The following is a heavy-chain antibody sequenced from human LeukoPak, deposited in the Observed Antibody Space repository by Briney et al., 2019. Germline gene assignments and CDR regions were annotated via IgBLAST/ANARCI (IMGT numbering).Heavy chain of an antibody. V-gene: IGHV3-30-3*01. J-gene: IGHJ3*01. CDR3: ARDRVDAFDL. CDR1: RFTFSNYP. Sequence: GGSLRLSCAASRFTFSNYPMHWVRQAPGKGLEWVAIISYDGNIKYYADSVKGRFTISRDNSKSTLYLQMNSLRPEDSAVYYCARDRVDAFDLWGQGEMVIVSS. CDR2: ISYDGNIK. D-gene: IGHD3-10*01.